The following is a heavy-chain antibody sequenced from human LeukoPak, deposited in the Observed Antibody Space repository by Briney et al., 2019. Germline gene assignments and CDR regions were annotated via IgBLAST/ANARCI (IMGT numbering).Heavy chain of an antibody. Sequence: GGSLRLSCAASGFTFSSYWMHWVRQAPGKGLVWVSRINSDGTSTSYADSVKGRFIISRDNAKNTLFLQMNSLRAEDTAVYYCAGNSTVFDSWGQGTLVTVSS. CDR2: INSDGTST. CDR1: GFTFSSYW. V-gene: IGHV3-74*01. CDR3: AGNSTVFDS. J-gene: IGHJ4*02. D-gene: IGHD2-21*01.